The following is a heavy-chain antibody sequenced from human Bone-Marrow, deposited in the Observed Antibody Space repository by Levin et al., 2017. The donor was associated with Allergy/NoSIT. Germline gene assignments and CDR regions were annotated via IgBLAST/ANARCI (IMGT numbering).Heavy chain of an antibody. J-gene: IGHJ4*02. D-gene: IGHD1-14*01. CDR2: VWYDGSNK. V-gene: IGHV3-33*01. CDR1: GFPFSNYG. Sequence: GGSLRLSCATSGFPFSNYGIHWVRQAPGKGLEWVSFVWYDGSNKYYADSVKGRFTISRDKSKSTVYLQMNSLRAEDTAVYYCARDREPSRLDYWGQGTLVTVSP. CDR3: ARDREPSRLDY.